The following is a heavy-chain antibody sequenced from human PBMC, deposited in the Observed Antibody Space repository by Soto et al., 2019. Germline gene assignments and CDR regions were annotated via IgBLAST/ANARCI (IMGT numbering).Heavy chain of an antibody. CDR2: ISYSGNT. D-gene: IGHD2-8*01. V-gene: IGHV4-59*01. J-gene: IGHJ4*02. CDR1: GGSISHFY. Sequence: SETLSLTCTVSGGSISHFYWSWIRQPPGKGLEWIGYISYSGNTNYNPSLKSRVSISVDTSKNQLSLNLTSVTAADTAVYDCARAPMVLSRSYFDFWGQGTPVTSPQ. CDR3: ARAPMVLSRSYFDF.